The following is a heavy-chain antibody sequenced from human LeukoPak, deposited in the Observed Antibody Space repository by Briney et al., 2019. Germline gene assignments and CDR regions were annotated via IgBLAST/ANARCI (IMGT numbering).Heavy chain of an antibody. CDR2: INHSGST. V-gene: IGHV4-34*01. CDR1: GGSFSGYY. Sequence: PSETLSLTCAVYGGSFSGYYWSWIRQPPGKGLEWIGEINHSGSTNYNPSLKSRVTISVDTSKNQFSLKLSSVTAADTAVYYCARSRAYYDFWSGPYYFDYWGQGTLVTVSS. D-gene: IGHD3-3*01. J-gene: IGHJ4*02. CDR3: ARSRAYYDFWSGPYYFDY.